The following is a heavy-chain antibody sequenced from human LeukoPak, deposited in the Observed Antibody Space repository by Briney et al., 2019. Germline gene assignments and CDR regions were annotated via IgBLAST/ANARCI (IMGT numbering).Heavy chain of an antibody. Sequence: GSLRLSCAASGFTLGRYCMHWFRQAPGTGLVWVARSNSDGKITDYADSVRGRFTTSRDNTKNTVYLQMSSLRAEDTGVYYCARDHHDFWSGYPNYWGQGTLVIVSS. CDR1: GFTLGRYC. J-gene: IGHJ4*02. D-gene: IGHD3-3*01. CDR3: ARDHHDFWSGYPNY. V-gene: IGHV3-74*01. CDR2: SNSDGKIT.